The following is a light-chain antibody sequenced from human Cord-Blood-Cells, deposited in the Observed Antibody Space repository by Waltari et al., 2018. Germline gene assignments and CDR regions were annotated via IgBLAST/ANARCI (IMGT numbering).Light chain of an antibody. CDR3: SSYTSSSRV. CDR1: SRDVGGAQY. J-gene: IGLJ2*01. Sequence: QSALTQPDSVSGSPGHSLAISGTGTSRDVGGAQYLSWYQQHPGKAPNLMIYDVRNRPSGVSNRFSGSKSGNTASLTISGHQAEDEADYYCSSYTSSSRVFGGGTKLTVL. V-gene: IGLV2-14*01. CDR2: DVR.